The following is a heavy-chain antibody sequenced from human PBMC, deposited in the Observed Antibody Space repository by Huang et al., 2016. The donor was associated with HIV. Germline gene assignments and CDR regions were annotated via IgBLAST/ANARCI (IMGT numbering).Heavy chain of an antibody. D-gene: IGHD3-22*01. CDR1: GYSFSSYW. V-gene: IGHV5-51*01. CDR2: VYPADSDS. J-gene: IGHJ4*02. CDR3: ATPASYGSYYDSSGFSV. Sequence: QLVQSGVEVKKPGESLKISCKGSGYSFSSYWIAWVRQKPGKGLEWSGRVYPADSDSRYSPSFQDQVTISADKSTSSAYLHWRSLKASDTAFYYCATPASYGSYYDSSGFSVWGQGTLVIVSS.